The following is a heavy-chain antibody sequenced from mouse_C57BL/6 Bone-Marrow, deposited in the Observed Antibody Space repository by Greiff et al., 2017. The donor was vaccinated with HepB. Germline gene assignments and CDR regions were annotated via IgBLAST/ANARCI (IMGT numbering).Heavy chain of an antibody. J-gene: IGHJ3*01. CDR2: ISNLAYSI. D-gene: IGHD2-5*01. CDR3: AKGIYYSNYGFAY. V-gene: IGHV5-15*01. CDR1: GFTFSDYG. Sequence: EVKLVESGGGLVQPGGSLKLSCAASGFTFSDYGMAWVRQAPRKGPEWVAFISNLAYSIYYADTVTGRFTIARENAKNTLYLEMSSLRSEDTAMYYCAKGIYYSNYGFAYWGQGTLVTVSA.